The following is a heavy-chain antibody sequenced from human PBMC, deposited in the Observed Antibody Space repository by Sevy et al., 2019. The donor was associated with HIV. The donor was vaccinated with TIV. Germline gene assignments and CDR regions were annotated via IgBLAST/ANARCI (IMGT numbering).Heavy chain of an antibody. CDR1: GYTFTAYH. CDR2: VYPNSGDT. Sequence: ASVKVSCKTSGYTFTAYHMHWMRQAPGQGLEWMGWVYPNSGDTEYAQKFQGRVTMTTDTSINTVYMELSGLRSDDTAMYYCSRETWYFVNWGQGTLVTLSS. V-gene: IGHV1-2*02. D-gene: IGHD6-13*01. CDR3: SRETWYFVN. J-gene: IGHJ4*02.